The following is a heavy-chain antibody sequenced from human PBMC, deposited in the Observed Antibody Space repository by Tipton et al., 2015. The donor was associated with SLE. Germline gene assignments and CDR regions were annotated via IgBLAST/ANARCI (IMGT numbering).Heavy chain of an antibody. CDR1: GDSISNYY. CDR3: ARSPFNYGAY. D-gene: IGHD4-17*01. CDR2: IYHSGST. J-gene: IGHJ4*02. V-gene: IGHV4-38-2*02. Sequence: TLSLTCIVSGDSISNYYWSWIRQSPGKGREWLGSIYHSGSTYYNPSLKSRVTISVDTSQNQFSLKLTSMTAADTAVYYCARSPFNYGAYWGQGTLVTISS.